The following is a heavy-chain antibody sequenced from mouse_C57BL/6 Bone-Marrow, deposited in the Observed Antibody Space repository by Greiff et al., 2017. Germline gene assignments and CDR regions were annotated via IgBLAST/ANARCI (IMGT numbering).Heavy chain of an antibody. V-gene: IGHV1-64*01. J-gene: IGHJ3*01. CDR3: ARSKAYYSNFAWFAY. CDR2: IHPNSGST. D-gene: IGHD2-5*01. CDR1: GYTFTSYW. Sequence: QVQLQQPGAELVKPGASVKLSCKASGYTFTSYWMHWVKQRPGQGLEWIGMIHPNSGSTNYNAKFKSKATLTVDKSSSTAYMQLSSLTSEDSAVYYCARSKAYYSNFAWFAYWGQGTLVTVSA.